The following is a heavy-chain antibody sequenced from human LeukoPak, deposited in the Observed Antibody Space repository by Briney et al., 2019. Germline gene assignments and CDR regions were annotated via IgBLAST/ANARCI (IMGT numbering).Heavy chain of an antibody. Sequence: GGSLRLSCAASGFTFSSYAMSWVRQAPGKGLEWVSAISGSGGSAYYADSVKGRFTISRDNSKNTLYLQMNSLRAEDTAVYYCAKGRGYCSGGSCYAFDYWGQGTLVTASS. CDR2: ISGSGGSA. CDR1: GFTFSSYA. CDR3: AKGRGYCSGGSCYAFDY. D-gene: IGHD2-15*01. V-gene: IGHV3-23*01. J-gene: IGHJ4*02.